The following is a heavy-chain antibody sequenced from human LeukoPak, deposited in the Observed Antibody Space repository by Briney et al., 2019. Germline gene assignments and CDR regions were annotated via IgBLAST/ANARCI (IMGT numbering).Heavy chain of an antibody. CDR2: TYYRSQWYS. D-gene: IGHD1-14*01. Sequence: SQTLSLTCAISGVSVSRNNVAWNWIRQSPSRGLEWLGRTYYRSQWYSDYAESVKGRITINPDTSKNQFSLQLNSVTPEDTAVYYCARYQVSQGRETTPFDYWGQGTLVTVSS. CDR1: GVSVSRNNVA. J-gene: IGHJ4*02. V-gene: IGHV6-1*01. CDR3: ARYQVSQGRETTPFDY.